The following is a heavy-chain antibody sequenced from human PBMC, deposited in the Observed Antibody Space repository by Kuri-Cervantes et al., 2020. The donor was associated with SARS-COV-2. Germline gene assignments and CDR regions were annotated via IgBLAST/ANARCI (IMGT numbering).Heavy chain of an antibody. CDR3: YCAPKEGFDS. CDR1: GYTFSEYY. J-gene: IGHJ4*02. V-gene: IGHV1-18*04. CDR2: ISAYNGNT. D-gene: IGHD2-21*01. Sequence: ASVKVSCKASGYTFSEYYIHWVRQAPGQGLEWMGWISAYNGNTNYAQKLQGRVTMTRDTSTSTVYMELSSLTSEDTAIYYCYCAPKEGFDSWGQGTLVTVSS.